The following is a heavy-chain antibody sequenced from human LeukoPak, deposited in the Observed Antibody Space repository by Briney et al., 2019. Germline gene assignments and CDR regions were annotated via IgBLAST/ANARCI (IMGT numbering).Heavy chain of an antibody. J-gene: IGHJ4*02. D-gene: IGHD3-10*01. CDR1: GFTFSTYA. Sequence: PGGSLRLSCAASGFTFSTYAMSWVRQAPGKGLEWVSAIGGRDGSTYYADSVKGRFTISRDNSKNTLYVQMNSLRAEDTAVYYCAKGHYYGSGGLDYWGQGTLVTVSS. CDR2: IGGRDGST. V-gene: IGHV3-23*01. CDR3: AKGHYYGSGGLDY.